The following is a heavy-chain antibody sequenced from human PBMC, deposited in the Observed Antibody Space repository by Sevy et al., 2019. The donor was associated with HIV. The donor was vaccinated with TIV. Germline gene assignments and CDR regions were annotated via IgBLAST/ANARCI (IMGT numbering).Heavy chain of an antibody. CDR3: AKHPGSGWLNWLDP. CDR1: GFTFSTYA. Sequence: GGSLRLSCAASGFTFSTYAMSWVRQAPGKGLEWVSVISGSGDSTNYADSVKGRFTISRDNSKNTLFLQMDSLRAEDTAVYYCAKHPGSGWLNWLDPWGQGTLVTVSS. CDR2: ISGSGDST. J-gene: IGHJ5*02. D-gene: IGHD6-19*01. V-gene: IGHV3-23*01.